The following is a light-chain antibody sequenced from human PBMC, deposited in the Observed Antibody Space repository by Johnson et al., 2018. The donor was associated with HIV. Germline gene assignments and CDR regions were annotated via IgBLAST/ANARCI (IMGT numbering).Light chain of an antibody. J-gene: IGLJ1*01. CDR1: SSNIGSNY. CDR2: DNN. V-gene: IGLV1-51*01. CDR3: GIWDASLSPLYV. Sequence: QSVLTQPPSVSAAPGQTVTISCSGSSSNIGSNYVSWYQQVPGTAPKLLIYDNNRRPSGIPARFSGSKSGATATLGIPGLQTGDEADYYCGIWDASLSPLYVFGSGTTITVL.